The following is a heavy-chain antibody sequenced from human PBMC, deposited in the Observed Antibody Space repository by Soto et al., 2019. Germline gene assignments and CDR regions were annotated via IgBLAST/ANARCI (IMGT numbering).Heavy chain of an antibody. J-gene: IGHJ6*02. Sequence: GGSLRLSCAASGFTFSSYAMSWVRQAPGKGLEWVSAISGSGGSTYYADSVKGRFTISRDNSKNTLYLQMNSLRAEDTAVYYCAKDQGTLATLGYYYYGMDVWGQGTTVTVSS. CDR1: GFTFSSYA. CDR2: ISGSGGST. CDR3: AKDQGTLATLGYYYYGMDV. D-gene: IGHD1-1*01. V-gene: IGHV3-23*01.